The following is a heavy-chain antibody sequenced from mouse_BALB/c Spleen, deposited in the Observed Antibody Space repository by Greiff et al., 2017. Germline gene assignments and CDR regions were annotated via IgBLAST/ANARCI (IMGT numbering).Heavy chain of an antibody. J-gene: IGHJ4*01. CDR1: GFTFSSYT. V-gene: IGHV5-9*03. D-gene: IGHD2-4*01. CDR3: ARYEGLRRNAMDY. CDR2: ISSGGGNT. Sequence: EVKLVESGGGLVKPGGSLKLSCAASGFTFSSYTMSWVRQTPEKRLEWVATISSGGGNTYYPDSVKGRFTISRDNAKNNLYLQMSSLRSEDTALYYCARYEGLRRNAMDYWGQGTSVTVSS.